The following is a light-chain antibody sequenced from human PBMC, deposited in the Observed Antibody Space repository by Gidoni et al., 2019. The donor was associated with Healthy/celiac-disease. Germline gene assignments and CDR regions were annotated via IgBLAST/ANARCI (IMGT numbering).Light chain of an antibody. CDR3: QQRSNWPPYT. CDR1: QSVRSY. CDR2: DAS. V-gene: IGKV3-11*01. Sequence: EIVSTQSPATLSLSPGERATLSCRASQSVRSYLAWYQQKPGQAPRLLIYDASNRATGIPARFSGSGSGTDFTLTISSLEPEDFAVYYCQQRSNWPPYTFGQGTKLEIK. J-gene: IGKJ2*01.